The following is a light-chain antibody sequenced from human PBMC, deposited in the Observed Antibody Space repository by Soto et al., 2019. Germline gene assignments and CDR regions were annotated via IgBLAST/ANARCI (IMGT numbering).Light chain of an antibody. CDR2: AAS. V-gene: IGKV1-17*01. J-gene: IGKJ1*01. CDR1: QGIRDA. Sequence: DIQMTQSPSSLSASVGDRVTITCRASQGIRDALGWYQQKPGKAPKRLIYAASSLQSGVPSRFSGSGSGTEFTLTISSLQPEDFATYYCVQHNSYPQTF. CDR3: VQHNSYPQT.